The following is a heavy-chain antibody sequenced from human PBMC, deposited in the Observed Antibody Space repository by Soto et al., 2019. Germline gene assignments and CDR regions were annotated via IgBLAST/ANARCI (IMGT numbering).Heavy chain of an antibody. J-gene: IGHJ4*02. D-gene: IGHD6-13*01. CDR3: ARVIASAAEFDY. CDR2: ISAYNRNT. CDR1: GYTFTSYG. Sequence: ASVKFSCKASGYTFTSYGLSWVRQAPGQVLECMVWISAYNRNTNYXXKLQGRVXXTTDTSTSTAXMELRXLRSDDTAVYYCARVIASAAEFDYWRQGTLVTVSS. V-gene: IGHV1-18*01.